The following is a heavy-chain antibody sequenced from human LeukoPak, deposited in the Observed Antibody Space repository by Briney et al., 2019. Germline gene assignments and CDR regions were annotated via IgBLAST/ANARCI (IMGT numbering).Heavy chain of an antibody. CDR2: IYYSGST. Sequence: SETLSLTCTVSGGSISSYYWSWIRQPPGKGLEWIGYIYYSGSTNYNPSLKSRVTISVDTSKNQFSPKLSSVTAADTAVYYCARNYGSGSYYINWFDPWGQGTLVTVSS. CDR3: ARNYGSGSYYINWFDP. V-gene: IGHV4-59*01. CDR1: GGSISSYY. D-gene: IGHD3-10*01. J-gene: IGHJ5*02.